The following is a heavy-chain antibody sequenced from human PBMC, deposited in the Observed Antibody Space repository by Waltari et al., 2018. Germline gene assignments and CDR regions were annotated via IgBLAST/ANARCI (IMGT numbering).Heavy chain of an antibody. Sequence: VQLQQWGAGLLKPSETLSLTCAVYGGSFSGYYWSWIRQPPGKGLEWIGEINHSGSTNYNPSLKSRVTISVDTSKNQFSLKLSSVTAADTAVYYCARGVRFPFYNWFDPWGQGTLVTVSS. J-gene: IGHJ5*02. D-gene: IGHD3-10*01. CDR2: INHSGST. CDR3: ARGVRFPFYNWFDP. V-gene: IGHV4-34*01. CDR1: GGSFSGYY.